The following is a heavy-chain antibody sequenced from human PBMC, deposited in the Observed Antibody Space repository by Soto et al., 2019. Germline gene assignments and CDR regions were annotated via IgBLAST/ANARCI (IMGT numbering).Heavy chain of an antibody. V-gene: IGHV3-23*01. CDR2: VSANSDYA. J-gene: IGHJ4*02. D-gene: IGHD3-16*02. CDR3: AKVPSQYIWGSYRRYYDC. CDR1: GFTFSNYA. Sequence: EVQILESGGGLVQPGGSLRLSCAASGFTFSNYAMTWVRQAPGRGLEWVSAVSANSDYAYYADSVKDRFTISRDNSKNSLYLQMDSLRAEDTAVYYCAKVPSQYIWGSYRRYYDCWGQGTLVTVSS.